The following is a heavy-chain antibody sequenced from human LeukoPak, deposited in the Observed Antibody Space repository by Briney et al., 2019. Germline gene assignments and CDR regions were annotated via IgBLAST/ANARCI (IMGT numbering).Heavy chain of an antibody. CDR3: ARIAWSGNWFDP. Sequence: GSLRLSCAASGFTFSSYAMSWVRQAPGKGLEWIGYIYCSGSTNYNPSLKSRVTISVDTSKNQFSLKLSSVTAADTAVYYCARIAWSGNWFDPWGQGTLVTVSS. V-gene: IGHV4-59*01. CDR2: IYCSGST. D-gene: IGHD3-10*01. J-gene: IGHJ5*02. CDR1: GFTFSSYA.